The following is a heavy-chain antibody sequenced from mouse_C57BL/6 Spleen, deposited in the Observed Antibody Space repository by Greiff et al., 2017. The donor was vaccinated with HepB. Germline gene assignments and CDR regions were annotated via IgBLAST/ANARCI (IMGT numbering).Heavy chain of an antibody. J-gene: IGHJ2*01. D-gene: IGHD2-10*01. V-gene: IGHV1-55*01. CDR1: GYTFTSYW. CDR3: ARSLLWYFDC. Sequence: QVQLQQSGAELVKPGASVKMSCKASGYTFTSYWITWVKQRPGQGLEWIGDIYPGSGSTNYNEKFKSKATLTVDTSSSTAYMQLSSLTSEDSAVYYCARSLLWYFDCWGQGTTLAVSS. CDR2: IYPGSGST.